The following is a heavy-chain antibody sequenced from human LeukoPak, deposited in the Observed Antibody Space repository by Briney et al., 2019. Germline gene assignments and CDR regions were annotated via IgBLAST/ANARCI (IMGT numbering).Heavy chain of an antibody. V-gene: IGHV1-18*01. J-gene: IGHJ4*02. Sequence: ASVKVSCKASGYTFTSYGISWVRQAPGQGLEWMGWICAYNGNTNYAQKLQGRVTMTTDTSTSTAYMELRSLRSDDTAVYYCARDPAVTMIVVAPDYWGQGTLVTVSS. CDR3: ARDPAVTMIVVAPDY. CDR2: ICAYNGNT. D-gene: IGHD3-22*01. CDR1: GYTFTSYG.